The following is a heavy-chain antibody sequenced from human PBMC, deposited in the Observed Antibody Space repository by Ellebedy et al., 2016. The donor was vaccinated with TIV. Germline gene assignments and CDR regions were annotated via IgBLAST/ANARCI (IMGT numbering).Heavy chain of an antibody. Sequence: GGSLRLSCAASGFTFSSYGIHWVRQAPGKGLEWVAVISYDGSNKYYADSVKGRFTISRDNSKNTLYLQMNSLRAEDTAVYYCARGRGYAHQGLNFDYWGQGTLVTVSS. J-gene: IGHJ4*02. CDR3: ARGRGYAHQGLNFDY. D-gene: IGHD2-2*01. V-gene: IGHV3-30*03. CDR1: GFTFSSYG. CDR2: ISYDGSNK.